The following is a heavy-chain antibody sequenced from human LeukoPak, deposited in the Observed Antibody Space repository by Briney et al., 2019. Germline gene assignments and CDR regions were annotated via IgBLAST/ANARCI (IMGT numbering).Heavy chain of an antibody. V-gene: IGHV3-13*01. Sequence: GGSLRLSCAASGFIFSSYDMHWVRQATGKGLEWVSAIGTAGDTYYPGSVKGRFTISRENAKNSLFLQMNSLRAGDTAVYYCARAVGSSWSGPSFDYWGQGTLVTVSS. CDR2: IGTAGDT. D-gene: IGHD6-13*01. CDR1: GFIFSSYD. CDR3: ARAVGSSWSGPSFDY. J-gene: IGHJ4*02.